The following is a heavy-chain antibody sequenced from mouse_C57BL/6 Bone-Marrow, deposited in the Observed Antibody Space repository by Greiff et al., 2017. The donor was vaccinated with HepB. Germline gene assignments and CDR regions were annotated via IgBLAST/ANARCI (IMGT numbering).Heavy chain of an antibody. CDR2: IRSKSNNYAT. V-gene: IGHV10-1*01. CDR1: GFSFNTYA. J-gene: IGHJ1*03. Sequence: EVQLQESGGGLVQPKGSLKLSCAASGFSFNTYAMNWVRQAPGKGLEWVARIRSKSNNYATYYADSVKDRFTISRDDSESMLYLQMNNLKTEDTAMYYCVRQLWYFDVWGTATTVTVSS. CDR3: VRQLWYFDV.